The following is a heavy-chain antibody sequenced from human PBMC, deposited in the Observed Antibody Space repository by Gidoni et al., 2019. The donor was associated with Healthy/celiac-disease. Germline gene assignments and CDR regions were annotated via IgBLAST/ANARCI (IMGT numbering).Heavy chain of an antibody. J-gene: IGHJ5*02. D-gene: IGHD2-15*01. V-gene: IGHV2-70*15. Sequence: QVTLRESGPALVKPTQTLTLTCTFSGFSLSTSGMCVSWIRQPPGKALEWLARIDWDDDKYYSTSLKTRLTISKDTSKNQVVLTMTNMDPVDTATYYCARMMAYCSGGSCYSGFWFDPWGQGTLVTVSS. CDR2: IDWDDDK. CDR3: ARMMAYCSGGSCYSGFWFDP. CDR1: GFSLSTSGMC.